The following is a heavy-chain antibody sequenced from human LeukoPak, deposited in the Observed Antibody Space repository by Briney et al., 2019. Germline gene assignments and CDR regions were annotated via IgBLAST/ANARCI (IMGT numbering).Heavy chain of an antibody. CDR1: GGTFSSYA. V-gene: IGHV1-69*04. CDR2: IIPILGIA. Sequence: ASVKVSCKASGGTFSSYAISWVRQAPGQGLEWMGRIIPILGIANYAQKFQGRVTITADKSTSTAYMELSSLRSEDTAVYYCARGPRSGSYLSSPQYYFDYWGQGTLVTVSS. CDR3: ARGPRSGSYLSSPQYYFDY. J-gene: IGHJ4*02. D-gene: IGHD1-26*01.